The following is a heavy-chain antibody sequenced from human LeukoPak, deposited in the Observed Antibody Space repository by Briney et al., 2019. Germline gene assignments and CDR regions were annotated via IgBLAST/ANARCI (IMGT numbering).Heavy chain of an antibody. CDR1: GGSISSGDYY. J-gene: IGHJ4*02. V-gene: IGHV4-30-4*01. D-gene: IGHD3-10*01. Sequence: SQTLSLTCTVSGGSISSGDYYWSWIRQPPGKGLEWIGYIYYSGSTYYNPSLKSRVTISVDTSENQFSLKLSSVTAADTAVYYCARDSRRSGSVADYWGQGTLVTVSS. CDR3: ARDSRRSGSVADY. CDR2: IYYSGST.